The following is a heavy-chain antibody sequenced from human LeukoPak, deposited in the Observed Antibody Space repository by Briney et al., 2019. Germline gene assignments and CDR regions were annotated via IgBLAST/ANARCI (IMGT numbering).Heavy chain of an antibody. CDR2: ISGSSSYM. V-gene: IGHV3-21*04. CDR1: GFTFSSYN. CDR3: AKGSGSHPRDAFDI. Sequence: GGSLRLSCAASGFTFSSYNMNWVRQAPGKGLEWVSSISGSSSYMYYADSVKGRFTISRDNSKNTLYLQMNSLRAEDTAVYYCAKGSGSHPRDAFDIWGQGTMVTVSS. D-gene: IGHD1-26*01. J-gene: IGHJ3*02.